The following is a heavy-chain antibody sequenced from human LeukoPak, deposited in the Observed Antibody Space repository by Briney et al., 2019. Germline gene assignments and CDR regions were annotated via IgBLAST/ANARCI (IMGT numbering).Heavy chain of an antibody. D-gene: IGHD3-9*01. J-gene: IGHJ6*03. V-gene: IGHV1-8*01. CDR1: GYTFTSYD. CDR2: MNPNSGNT. CDR3: ARRASIKRNYYYMDV. Sequence: GASVKVSCKASGYTFTSYDINWVRQAAGQGLEWMGWMNPNSGNTGYAQKFQGRVTMTRNTSISTAYMELSSLRSEDTAVYYCARRASIKRNYYYMDVWGKGTTVTVSS.